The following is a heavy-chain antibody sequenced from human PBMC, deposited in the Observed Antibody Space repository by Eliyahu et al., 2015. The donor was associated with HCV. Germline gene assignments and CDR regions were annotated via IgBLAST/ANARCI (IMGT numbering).Heavy chain of an antibody. CDR3: ARGVVNYVWGSYRYTPFDY. D-gene: IGHD3-16*02. CDR1: GGXFRSYA. J-gene: IGHJ4*02. Sequence: QVQLVQSGAEVKKPGSSVXVSCKASGGXFRSYAIXWVRQAPGQGLEWMGGIIPIFGTANYAQKFQGRVTITADESTSTAYMELSSLRSEDTAVYYCARGVVNYVWGSYRYTPFDYWGQGTLVTVSS. CDR2: IIPIFGTA. V-gene: IGHV1-69*01.